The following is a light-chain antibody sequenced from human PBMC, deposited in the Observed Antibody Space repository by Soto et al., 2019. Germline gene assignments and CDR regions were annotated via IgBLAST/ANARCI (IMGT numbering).Light chain of an antibody. CDR2: AAS. V-gene: IGKV3-15*01. Sequence: DIVMTQSPSTLSVCAGERVTLSCRASQSVSSYLAWYQQKPGQAPRLVIYAASTRATGIPDRFSGSVSGTEFTLTISSLQSEDFAVYYCQQYNEWPPFTFGQGTKVDIK. CDR1: QSVSSY. CDR3: QQYNEWPPFT. J-gene: IGKJ1*01.